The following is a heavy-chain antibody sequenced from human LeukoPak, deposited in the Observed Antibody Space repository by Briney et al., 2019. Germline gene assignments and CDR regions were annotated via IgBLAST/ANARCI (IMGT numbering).Heavy chain of an antibody. J-gene: IGHJ3*02. CDR1: GGSISSYY. V-gene: IGHV4-59*08. D-gene: IGHD6-13*01. Sequence: SETLSLTCTVSGGSISSYYWSWIRQPPGKGLEWIGYIYYSGSTNYNPSLKSRVTISVDTSKNQFSLKLSSVTAADTAVYYCARQAPHGAAADGFDIWGQGTMVTVSS. CDR2: IYYSGST. CDR3: ARQAPHGAAADGFDI.